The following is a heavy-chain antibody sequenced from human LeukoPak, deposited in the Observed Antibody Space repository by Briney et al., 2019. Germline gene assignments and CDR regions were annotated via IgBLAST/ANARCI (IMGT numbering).Heavy chain of an antibody. J-gene: IGHJ5*02. D-gene: IGHD1-26*01. Sequence: SETLSLTCTVSGGSISSGSYYWSWIRQPVGKGLEWIGRIYTSGSTNYNPSLKSRVTISVDTSKNQFSLKLSSVTAADTAVYYCARDFVGATKGGIYNWFDPWGQGTLVTVSS. CDR2: IYTSGST. V-gene: IGHV4-61*02. CDR3: ARDFVGATKGGIYNWFDP. CDR1: GGSISSGSYY.